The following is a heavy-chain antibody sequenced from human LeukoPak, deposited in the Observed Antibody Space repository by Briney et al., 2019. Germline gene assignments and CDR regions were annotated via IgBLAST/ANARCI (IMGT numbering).Heavy chain of an antibody. CDR3: AKLNGDYVGWDYFDY. CDR1: GFTFSTYA. CDR2: ISGSGGST. D-gene: IGHD4-17*01. V-gene: IGHV3-23*01. J-gene: IGHJ4*02. Sequence: HPGGSLRLSCAASGFTFSTYAMSWVRQAPGKGLEWVSAISGSGGSTYYADSVKGRFTISRDNSKNTLYLQMNSLRAEDMAVYYCAKLNGDYVGWDYFDYWGQGTLVTVSS.